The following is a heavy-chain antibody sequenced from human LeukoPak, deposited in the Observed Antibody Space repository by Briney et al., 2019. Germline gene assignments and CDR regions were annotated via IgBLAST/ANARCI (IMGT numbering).Heavy chain of an antibody. Sequence: GGSLRLSCAASGFTFSNYWMSWVRQAPGKGLEWVANIKQDGSEKYYVDSVNGRFTISRDNAKNSLFLQMNSLRAEDTAVYYCARDQWQWLGHFDYWGQGTLVTVSS. V-gene: IGHV3-7*04. CDR1: GFTFSNYW. J-gene: IGHJ4*02. CDR2: IKQDGSEK. CDR3: ARDQWQWLGHFDY. D-gene: IGHD6-19*01.